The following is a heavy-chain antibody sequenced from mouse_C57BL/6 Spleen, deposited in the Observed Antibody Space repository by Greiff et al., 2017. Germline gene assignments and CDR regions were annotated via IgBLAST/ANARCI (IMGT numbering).Heavy chain of an antibody. CDR1: GYTFTSYW. V-gene: IGHV1-5*01. J-gene: IGHJ1*03. Sequence: EVQLQQSGTVLVRPGASVKMSCKTSGYTFTSYWMHWVKQRPGQGLEWIGAIYPGNSDTSYNQKFKGKAKLTAVTSASTAYMELSSLTNEDSAVYDWTRVDDDDGYFDVWGTGTTVTVSS. CDR2: IYPGNSDT. CDR3: TRVDDDDGYFDV. D-gene: IGHD2-4*01.